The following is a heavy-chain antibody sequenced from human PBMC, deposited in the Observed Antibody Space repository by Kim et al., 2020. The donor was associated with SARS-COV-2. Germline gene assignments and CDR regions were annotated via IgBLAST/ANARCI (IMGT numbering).Heavy chain of an antibody. V-gene: IGHV5-10-1*01. Sequence: GESLKISCKGSGYNFTSYSITWLRQMPGKGLEWMGRIDPRDSTTDYSPSFQGHVTFSADKSISTAYLQWSSLKASDTAMYYCARPYGSGSSSYHYYGMDVWGQGTKVTVSS. J-gene: IGHJ6*02. CDR2: IDPRDSTT. CDR3: ARPYGSGSSSYHYYGMDV. D-gene: IGHD3-10*01. CDR1: GYNFTSYS.